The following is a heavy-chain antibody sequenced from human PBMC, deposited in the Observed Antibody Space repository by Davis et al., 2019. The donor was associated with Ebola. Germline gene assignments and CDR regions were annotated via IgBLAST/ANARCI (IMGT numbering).Heavy chain of an antibody. Sequence: GESLKISCTASGFTFSSYAMSWVRQAPGKGLEWVSAISGSGGSTYYADSVKGRFTISRDNAKKSLFLQMNSLIAEDTALYYCAKDRADFSAFDIWGQGTMVTVSS. CDR2: ISGSGGST. CDR1: GFTFSSYA. D-gene: IGHD2/OR15-2a*01. V-gene: IGHV3-23*01. J-gene: IGHJ3*02. CDR3: AKDRADFSAFDI.